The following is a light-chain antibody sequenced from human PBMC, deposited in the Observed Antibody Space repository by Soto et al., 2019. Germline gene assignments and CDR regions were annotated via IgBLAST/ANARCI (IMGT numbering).Light chain of an antibody. J-gene: IGLJ1*01. Sequence: QSARTQPASVSGSPGQSITISCTGTSSDVGGYDFVSWYQHHPGKAPRLMIYDVSHRPSGVSDRFSASKSGNTASLTISGLLAEDEADYYCSSYTSISTHVFGTGTKLTVL. CDR2: DVS. CDR1: SSDVGGYDF. V-gene: IGLV2-14*03. CDR3: SSYTSISTHV.